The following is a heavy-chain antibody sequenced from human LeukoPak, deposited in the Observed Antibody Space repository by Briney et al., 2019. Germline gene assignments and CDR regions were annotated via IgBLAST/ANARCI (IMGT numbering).Heavy chain of an antibody. V-gene: IGHV4-61*05. Sequence: PSETLSLTCTVSGGSISSSSYYCGWIRQPPGRGLEWIGYIYYSGSTDYNPSLKSRVTISVDTSKNQFSLKLSSVTAADTAVYYCASHDWQQQPPGWWGQGTLVTVSS. J-gene: IGHJ4*02. D-gene: IGHD6-13*01. CDR3: ASHDWQQQPPGW. CDR2: IYYSGST. CDR1: GGSISSSSYY.